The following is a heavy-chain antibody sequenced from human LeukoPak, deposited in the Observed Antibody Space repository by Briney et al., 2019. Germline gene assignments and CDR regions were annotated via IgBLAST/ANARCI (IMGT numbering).Heavy chain of an antibody. CDR3: ARGKRSTDAFDI. CDR2: INPSSGGT. V-gene: IGHV1-2*02. Sequence: GASVKVSCKASGYTFTGYYMHWVRQAPGQGLEWMGWINPSSGGTNYAQKFQGRVTMTRDTSISTAYMELSRLRSDDTAVYYCARGKRSTDAFDIWGQGTMVTVSS. J-gene: IGHJ3*02. CDR1: GYTFTGYY.